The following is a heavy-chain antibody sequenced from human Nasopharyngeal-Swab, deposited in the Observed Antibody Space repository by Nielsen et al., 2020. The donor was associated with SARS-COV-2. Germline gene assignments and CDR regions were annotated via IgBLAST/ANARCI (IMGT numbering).Heavy chain of an antibody. J-gene: IGHJ4*02. V-gene: IGHV3-30*18. CDR3: AKTAGIVVVPAAVDY. Sequence: WIRQPPGKGLEWVAVISYDGSNKYYADSVKGRFTISRDNSKNTLYLQMNSLRAEDTAVYYCAKTAGIVVVPAAVDYWGQGTLVTVSS. D-gene: IGHD2-2*01. CDR2: ISYDGSNK.